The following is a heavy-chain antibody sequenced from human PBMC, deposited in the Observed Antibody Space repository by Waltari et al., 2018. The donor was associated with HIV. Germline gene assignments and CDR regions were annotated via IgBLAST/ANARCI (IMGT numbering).Heavy chain of an antibody. CDR2: IWYDGSKK. J-gene: IGHJ6*02. Sequence: QVPLVESGGGVVQHGRSLRLSCAVSGLPFSSYGMHWVRQAPGKGLEWVAVIWYDGSKKYYADSVKGRFTISRDNSKNTLYLQMNSLRDEDTAVYYCARGVHDFYYGMDVWGQGTSVTVSS. CDR1: GLPFSSYG. CDR3: ARGVHDFYYGMDV. V-gene: IGHV3-33*01.